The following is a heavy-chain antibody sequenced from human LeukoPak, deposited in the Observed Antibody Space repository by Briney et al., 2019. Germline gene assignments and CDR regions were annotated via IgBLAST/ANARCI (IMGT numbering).Heavy chain of an antibody. CDR2: ISAYNGNT. D-gene: IGHD3-22*01. V-gene: IGHV1-18*01. J-gene: IGHJ4*02. CDR1: GYTFTSYG. Sequence: GASVKVSCKASGYTFTSYGISWVRQAPGQGLEWMGWISAYNGNTNYAQKLQGRVTMTTDTSTSTAYMELRSLRSDDTAVYYCARGGDYYDSSGYSYLDYWGQGTLVTVSS. CDR3: ARGGDYYDSSGYSYLDY.